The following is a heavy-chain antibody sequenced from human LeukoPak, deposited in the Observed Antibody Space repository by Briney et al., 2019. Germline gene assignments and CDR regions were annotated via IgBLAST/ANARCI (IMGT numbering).Heavy chain of an antibody. CDR1: GYTFTSYD. CDR2: MNPNSGNT. D-gene: IGHD3-3*01. J-gene: IGHJ5*02. CDR3: ARGGPDYDFWSGYPENWFDP. V-gene: IGHV1-8*01. Sequence: ASVKVSCKASGYTFTSYDINWVRQATGQGLEWMGWMNPNSGNTGYAQKFQGRDTMTRNTSISTAYMELSSLRSEDTAVYYCARGGPDYDFWSGYPENWFDPWGQGTLVTVSS.